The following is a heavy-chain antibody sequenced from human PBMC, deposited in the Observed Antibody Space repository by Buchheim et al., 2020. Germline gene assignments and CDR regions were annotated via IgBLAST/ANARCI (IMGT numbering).Heavy chain of an antibody. CDR3: ASHAITGTTQSWFDP. J-gene: IGHJ5*02. V-gene: IGHV4-39*01. CDR2: IYYSGST. CDR1: GGSISSSSYY. D-gene: IGHD1-7*01. Sequence: QLQLQESGPGLVKPSETLSRTCTVSGGSISSSSYYWGWIRQPPGKGLEWIGSIYYSGSTYYNPSLKSRVTISVDTSKNQFSLKLSSVTAADTAVYYCASHAITGTTQSWFDPWGQGTL.